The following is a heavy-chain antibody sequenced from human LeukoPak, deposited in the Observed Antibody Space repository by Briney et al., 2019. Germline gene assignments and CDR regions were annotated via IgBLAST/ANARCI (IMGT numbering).Heavy chain of an antibody. CDR3: LLVRNYYYGMDV. Sequence: GGSLRLSCAASGFTFSSYAMSWVRQAPGKGLEWVSAISGSGGSTYYADSVKGRFTISRDNAKNSLYLQMNSLRAEDTALYYCLLVRNYYYGMDVWGQGTTVTVSS. J-gene: IGHJ6*02. D-gene: IGHD6-13*01. V-gene: IGHV3-23*01. CDR2: ISGSGGST. CDR1: GFTFSSYA.